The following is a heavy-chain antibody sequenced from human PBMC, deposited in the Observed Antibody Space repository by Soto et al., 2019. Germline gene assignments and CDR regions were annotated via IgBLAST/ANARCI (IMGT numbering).Heavy chain of an antibody. Sequence: GGSLRLCCAASGFSINSNHMSWVRQAPGKGLEWVSVIYTGGDTYYADSVKGRFAISRDIFKNTVDVQMNSLRVEDTAVYYCVRGPHHDSSGYRTAFACWGRGTRVTVSS. J-gene: IGHJ4*02. CDR1: GFSINSNH. V-gene: IGHV3-66*01. CDR3: VRGPHHDSSGYRTAFAC. CDR2: IYTGGDT. D-gene: IGHD3-22*01.